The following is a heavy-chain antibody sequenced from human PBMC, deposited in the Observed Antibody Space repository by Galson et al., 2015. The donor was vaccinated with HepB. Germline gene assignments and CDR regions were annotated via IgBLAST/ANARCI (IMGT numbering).Heavy chain of an antibody. Sequence: WSLRLSCAASGFTFSSYGMHWVRQAPGKGLEWVAVIWYDGSNKYYADSVKGRFTISRDNSKNTLYLQMNSLRAEDTAVYYCARDGDMATTIDYWGQGTLVTVSS. CDR1: GFTFSSYG. D-gene: IGHD5-24*01. V-gene: IGHV3-33*08. CDR2: IWYDGSNK. J-gene: IGHJ4*02. CDR3: ARDGDMATTIDY.